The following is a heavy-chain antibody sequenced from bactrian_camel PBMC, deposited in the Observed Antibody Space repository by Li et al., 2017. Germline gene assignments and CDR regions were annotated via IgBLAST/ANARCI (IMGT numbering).Heavy chain of an antibody. Sequence: HVQLVESGGGSVQAGGSLRPSCAAPGYIGNKYCMGWFRQAPGKQREGVAVIYTATYPGDSRAYYADSVKGRFNISHDNDKNTVYLEMNNLKPEDTAVYYCAAGRAGCPIPPATTYDYYAQGTQVTVS. V-gene: IGHV3S54*01. CDR3: AAGRAGCPIPPATTYDY. CDR2: IYTATYPGDSRA. D-gene: IGHD3*01. J-gene: IGHJ4*01. CDR1: GYIGNKYC.